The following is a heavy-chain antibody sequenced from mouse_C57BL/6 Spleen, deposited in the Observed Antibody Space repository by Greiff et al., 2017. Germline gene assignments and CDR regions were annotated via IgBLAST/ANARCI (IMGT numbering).Heavy chain of an antibody. V-gene: IGHV5-17*01. CDR3: ARPLSSYDAMDY. D-gene: IGHD1-1*01. Sequence: EVKLMESGGGLVKPGGSLKLSCAASGFTFSDYGMHWVRQAPEKGLEWVAYISSGSSTIYYADTVKGRFTISRDNAKNTLFLQMTSLRSEDTAMYYCARPLSSYDAMDYWGQGTSVTVSS. CDR1: GFTFSDYG. J-gene: IGHJ4*01. CDR2: ISSGSSTI.